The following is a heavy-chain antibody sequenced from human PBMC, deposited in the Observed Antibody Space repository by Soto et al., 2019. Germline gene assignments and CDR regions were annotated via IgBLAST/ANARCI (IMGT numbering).Heavy chain of an antibody. CDR1: GFTFSGSA. CDR3: TSPAVTNYGMDV. Sequence: GGSLRLSCAASGFTFSGSAMHWVRQASGKGLEWVGRIRSKANSYATAYAASVKGRFTISRDDSKNTAYLQMNSLKTEDTAVYYCTSPAVTNYGMDVWGQGTTVTVSS. J-gene: IGHJ6*02. V-gene: IGHV3-73*01. CDR2: IRSKANSYAT.